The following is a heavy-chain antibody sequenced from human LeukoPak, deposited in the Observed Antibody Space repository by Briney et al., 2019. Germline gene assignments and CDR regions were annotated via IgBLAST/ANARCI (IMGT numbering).Heavy chain of an antibody. Sequence: GGSLRLSCAASGFTFSSYAMSWVRQGPGQGLEWVSAISGSGGSTYYADSVKGRFTISRDNSKNTLYLQMNSLRAEDTAVYYCAKDDALYSSGWYVRGDFDYWGQGTLVTVSS. J-gene: IGHJ4*02. CDR2: ISGSGGST. CDR1: GFTFSSYA. D-gene: IGHD6-19*01. V-gene: IGHV3-23*01. CDR3: AKDDALYSSGWYVRGDFDY.